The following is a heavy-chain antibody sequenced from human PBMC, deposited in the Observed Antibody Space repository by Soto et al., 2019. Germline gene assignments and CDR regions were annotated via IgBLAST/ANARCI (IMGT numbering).Heavy chain of an antibody. J-gene: IGHJ3*02. CDR3: TVGSRTGEVFDI. CDR2: IIPMLGTR. Sequence: QVQLVQSGTEVKKPGSSVKVSCKDSGGTFSTYSLFWVRQAPGQGLEWMGRIIPMLGTRNYAQRFQDRVTITADKTTATAHMEPSSLRSEDTALYYCTVGSRTGEVFDIWGQGTMVTVSS. D-gene: IGHD2-2*01. V-gene: IGHV1-69*08. CDR1: GGTFSTYS.